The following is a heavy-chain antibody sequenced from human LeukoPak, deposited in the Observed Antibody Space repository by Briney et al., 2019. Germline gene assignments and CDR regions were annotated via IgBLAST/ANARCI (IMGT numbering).Heavy chain of an antibody. Sequence: GGSLRLSCAASGFTFSSYAMHWVRQAPGKGLEWVAVISCDGSNKYYADSVKGRFTISRDNSKNTLYLQMNSLRAEDTAVYYCARDGARGCTKGVCYSFDYWGQGTLVTVSS. CDR3: ARDGARGCTKGVCYSFDY. CDR1: GFTFSSYA. V-gene: IGHV3-30*01. D-gene: IGHD2-8*01. J-gene: IGHJ4*02. CDR2: ISCDGSNK.